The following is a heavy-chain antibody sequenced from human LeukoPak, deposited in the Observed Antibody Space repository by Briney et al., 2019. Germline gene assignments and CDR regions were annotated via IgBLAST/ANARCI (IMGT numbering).Heavy chain of an antibody. CDR1: GFTFSSYS. J-gene: IGHJ4*02. D-gene: IGHD3-22*01. CDR3: ARDPPLYYDSSGTFDY. Sequence: GSLRLSCAASGFTFSSYSMNWVRQAPGKGLEWVSSISSSSSYIYYADSVKGRFTISRDNAKNSLYLQMNSLRDEDTAVYYCARDPPLYYDSSGTFDYWGQGTLVTVSS. V-gene: IGHV3-21*01. CDR2: ISSSSSYI.